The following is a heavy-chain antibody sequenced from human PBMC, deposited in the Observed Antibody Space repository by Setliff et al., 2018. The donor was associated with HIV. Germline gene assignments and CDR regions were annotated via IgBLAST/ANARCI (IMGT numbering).Heavy chain of an antibody. J-gene: IGHJ6*02. CDR1: GFTFSDAW. V-gene: IGHV3-74*01. Sequence: SAASGFTFSDAWMYWVRQAPGKGLVWVSRINADGSITDYADSVKGRFTISRDNAKNTLYMQMNSLRAEDTAVYYCARPYTVWVYGMDVWGRGTTVTVSS. CDR3: ARPYTVWVYGMDV. D-gene: IGHD2-8*01. CDR2: INADGSIT.